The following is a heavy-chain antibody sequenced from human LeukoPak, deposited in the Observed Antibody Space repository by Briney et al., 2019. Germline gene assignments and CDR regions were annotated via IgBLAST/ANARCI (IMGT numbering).Heavy chain of an antibody. V-gene: IGHV3-23*01. CDR3: AKDRASGSGSYSYRGFDH. J-gene: IGHJ5*02. D-gene: IGHD6-19*01. CDR2: ISSGGDYT. CDR1: GFTFNNYA. Sequence: GGSLRLSCAASGFTFNNYAMSWVRQAPGRGLEWVSAISSGGDYTNSADSVKGRFTISRDNSRNTLYLQMNSLRAEDTAVYYCAKDRASGSGSYSYRGFDHWGQGTLVTVSS.